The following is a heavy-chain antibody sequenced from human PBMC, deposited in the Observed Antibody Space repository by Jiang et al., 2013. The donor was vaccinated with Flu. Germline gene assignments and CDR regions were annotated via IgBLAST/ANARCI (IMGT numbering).Heavy chain of an antibody. Sequence: VQLVESGAEVKKPGASVKVACGASGYIFNYYYMHWVRQAPGQGFEWMGMINPTGGGTTYAQKFQGRVTMTRDTSTSTVYMELDSLRSEDTAVYYCARDRSIRGIMSYYFDY. CDR3: ARDRSIRGIMSYYFDY. D-gene: IGHD3-10*01. V-gene: IGHV1-46*02. CDR2: INPTGGGT. CDR1: GYIFNYYY. J-gene: IGHJ6*01.